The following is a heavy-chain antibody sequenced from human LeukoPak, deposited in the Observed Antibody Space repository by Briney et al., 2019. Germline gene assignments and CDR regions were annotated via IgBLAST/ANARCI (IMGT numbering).Heavy chain of an antibody. V-gene: IGHV1-18*01. CDR1: GYTFTSYG. D-gene: IGHD3-22*01. CDR3: ARDSSGSPAEYFDY. J-gene: IGHJ4*02. CDR2: ISAYNGNT. Sequence: ASVKVSRKASGYTFTSYGISWVRQAPGQGLEWMGWISAYNGNTNYAQKLQGRVTMTTDTSTSTAYMELRSLRSDDTAVYYCARDSSGSPAEYFDYWGQGTLVTVSS.